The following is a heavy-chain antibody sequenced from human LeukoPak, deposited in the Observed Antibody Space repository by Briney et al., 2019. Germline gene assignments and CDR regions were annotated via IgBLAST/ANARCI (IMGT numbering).Heavy chain of an antibody. CDR2: INSDGSGT. J-gene: IGHJ6*03. CDR1: GFTFSSYW. Sequence: RPGGSLRLSCAASGFTFSSYWMHWVRQAPGKGLVWVSRINSDGSGTSYADSVKGRFTISRDNAKNTLYLQMNSLRAEDTAVYYCARGDGDYAFYYYYYMDVWGKGTTVTVSS. D-gene: IGHD4-17*01. CDR3: ARGDGDYAFYYYYYMDV. V-gene: IGHV3-74*01.